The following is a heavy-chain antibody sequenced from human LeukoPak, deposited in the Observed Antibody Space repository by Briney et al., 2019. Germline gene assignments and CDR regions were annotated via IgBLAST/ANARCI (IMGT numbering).Heavy chain of an antibody. CDR2: IKEDGSEN. J-gene: IGHJ4*02. D-gene: IGHD3-22*01. Sequence: GGSLRLSCAASGFTFSTYWMSWVRQAPGKGLEWVANIKEDGSENYYGDSVKGRFTISRDNAKNSLYLQMNSLRAEDTAVYYCARDSSGYQWGQGTLVTVSS. V-gene: IGHV3-7*01. CDR1: GFTFSTYW. CDR3: ARDSSGYQ.